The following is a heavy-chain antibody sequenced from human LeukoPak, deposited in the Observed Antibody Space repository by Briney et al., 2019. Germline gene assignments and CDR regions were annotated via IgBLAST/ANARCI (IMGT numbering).Heavy chain of an antibody. CDR1: GFTFSSYR. CDR3: AKTTVTTYFFDY. J-gene: IGHJ4*02. V-gene: IGHV3-74*01. Sequence: GGSLRLSCAASGFTFSSYRMHWVRQAPGKGLVWVSRINSDGSDTSYADSVKGRFTISRDNAKNTLYLQMNSLRAEDTAVYYCAKTTVTTYFFDYWGQGTLVTVSS. D-gene: IGHD4-11*01. CDR2: INSDGSDT.